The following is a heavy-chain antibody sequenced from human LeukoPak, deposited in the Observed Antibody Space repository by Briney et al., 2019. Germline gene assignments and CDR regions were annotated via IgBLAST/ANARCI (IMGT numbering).Heavy chain of an antibody. CDR2: INPSGGST. Sequence: GASVKVSCKASGYTFTSYYMHWVRQAPGQGLEWMGIINPSGGSTSYAQKFQGRVTMTRDMSTSTVYMELRSLRSDDTAVYYCARDSRLPFLISNSELDHPDWGQGTLVTVSS. D-gene: IGHD3-3*02. CDR1: GYTFTSYY. J-gene: IGHJ4*02. CDR3: ARDSRLPFLISNSELDHPD. V-gene: IGHV1-46*01.